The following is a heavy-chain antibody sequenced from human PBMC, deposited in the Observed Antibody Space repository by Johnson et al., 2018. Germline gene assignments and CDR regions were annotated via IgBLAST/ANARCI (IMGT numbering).Heavy chain of an antibody. Sequence: VQLVESGGGLVQPGVSLALSCAASGFTFSSYSMNWVRQAPGKGLEWVSYITPAGDSPIQYADSVKGRFTISRENAKNSLYLQMKSLRAEDTALYYCARDTGYAFDIWGQGTMVTVSS. CDR3: ARDTGYAFDI. V-gene: IGHV3-48*01. D-gene: IGHD3-10*01. CDR1: GFTFSSYS. J-gene: IGHJ3*02. CDR2: ITPAGDSPI.